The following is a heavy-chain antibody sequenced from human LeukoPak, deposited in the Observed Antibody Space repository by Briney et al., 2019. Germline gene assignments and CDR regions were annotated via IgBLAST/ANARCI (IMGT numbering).Heavy chain of an antibody. J-gene: IGHJ5*02. CDR1: GFTFSDYY. Sequence: GGSLRLSCAASGFTFSDYYMTWIRQARGKGLEWVSYISGVASDIHYADSVKGRFTISRDNAKNSVYLQMNSLRAEDTAVYYCARDRYDFWSGYYKNNWFDPWGQGTLVTVSS. CDR3: ARDRYDFWSGYYKNNWFDP. D-gene: IGHD3-3*01. CDR2: ISGVASDI. V-gene: IGHV3-11*04.